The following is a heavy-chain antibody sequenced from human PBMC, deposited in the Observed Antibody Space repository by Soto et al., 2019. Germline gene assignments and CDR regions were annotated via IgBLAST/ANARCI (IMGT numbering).Heavy chain of an antibody. V-gene: IGHV1-69*08. D-gene: IGHD5-18*01. CDR3: ARDEGNFSYCALY. CDR1: GGSFSSYT. CDR2: IIPLLNAA. J-gene: IGHJ4*02. Sequence: QVQLVQSGAEVKKPGSSVRVSCKASGGSFSSYTISWVRQAPGQGLEWMGRIIPLLNAANYAKKFQGRVAITADKSTSTAYMELSNLRSEDTAVYYCARDEGNFSYCALYWGQGTLVTVSS.